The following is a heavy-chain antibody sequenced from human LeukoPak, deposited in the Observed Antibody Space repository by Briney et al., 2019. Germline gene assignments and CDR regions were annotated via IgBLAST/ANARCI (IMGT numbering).Heavy chain of an antibody. D-gene: IGHD3-22*01. CDR1: GFTFSSYG. CDR2: ISSGSTYM. V-gene: IGHV3-21*01. CDR3: ARGGSSGPYYFDY. J-gene: IGHJ4*02. Sequence: PGGSLRLSCAASGFTFSSYGLSWVGQAPGKGLEWVSSISSGSTYMSYADSLKGRFTISRDNAKNSLYLQMNSLRAEDTAVYYCARGGSSGPYYFDYWGQGALVTVSS.